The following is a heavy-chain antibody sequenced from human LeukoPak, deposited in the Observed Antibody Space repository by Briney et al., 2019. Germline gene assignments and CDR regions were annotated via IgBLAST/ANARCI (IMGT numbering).Heavy chain of an antibody. CDR3: ARGTATTSMKAFDI. CDR1: GGSISSDY. Sequence: SETLSLTCTVSGGSISSDYWSWIRQPPGKGLEWIGYIYYSGYTNCKPSLKSRVTISVDTSKNQFSLKLSSVTAADTAVYYCARGTATTSMKAFDIWGQGTMVTVSS. D-gene: IGHD4-17*01. V-gene: IGHV4-59*08. J-gene: IGHJ3*02. CDR2: IYYSGYT.